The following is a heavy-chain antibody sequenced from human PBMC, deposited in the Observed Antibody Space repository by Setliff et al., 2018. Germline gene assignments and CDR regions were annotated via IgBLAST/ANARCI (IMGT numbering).Heavy chain of an antibody. J-gene: IGHJ4*02. V-gene: IGHV3-7*01. Sequence: GGSLRLSCAASGFTFSSRWMTWVRQAPGKGLEWVANIKQDGSENYFVDSVKGRFTISRANTRSSPFLHMDSLTAEDTAVYYCAREALSRDGYSYFDYWGRGPLVTVSS. CDR1: GFTFSSRW. D-gene: IGHD5-12*01. CDR3: AREALSRDGYSYFDY. CDR2: IKQDGSEN.